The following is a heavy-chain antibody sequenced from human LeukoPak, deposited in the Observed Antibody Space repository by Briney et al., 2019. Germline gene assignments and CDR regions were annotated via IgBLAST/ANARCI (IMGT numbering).Heavy chain of an antibody. Sequence: GGSLKLSXAASGFTFSGHWMSWVRQAPGGGLDWVANIKQDGSEKHYVDSVKGRFTISRDNAKSSLYLQMSSLRAEDTAVYYCARDGAASGTGDAFDIWGQGTMVTVSS. CDR1: GFTFSGHW. D-gene: IGHD2-15*01. CDR3: ARDGAASGTGDAFDI. V-gene: IGHV3-7*01. J-gene: IGHJ3*02. CDR2: IKQDGSEK.